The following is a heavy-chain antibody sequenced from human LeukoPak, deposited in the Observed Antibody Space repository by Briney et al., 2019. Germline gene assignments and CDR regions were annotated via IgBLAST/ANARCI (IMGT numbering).Heavy chain of an antibody. CDR1: GYTFTSYD. Sequence: ASVKVSCKASGYTFTSYDINWVRQATGQGLEWMGWINPNSGGTNYAQKFQGRVTMTRDTSISTAYMELSRLRSDDTAVYYCARGVMVRGVKPLDYWGQGTLVTVSS. J-gene: IGHJ4*02. D-gene: IGHD3-10*01. CDR2: INPNSGGT. V-gene: IGHV1-2*02. CDR3: ARGVMVRGVKPLDY.